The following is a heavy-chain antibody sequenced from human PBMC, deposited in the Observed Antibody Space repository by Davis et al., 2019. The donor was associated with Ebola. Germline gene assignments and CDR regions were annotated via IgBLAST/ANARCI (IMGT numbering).Heavy chain of an antibody. D-gene: IGHD2-2*01. CDR3: AKWVGFVVVPAAMYAEYFQH. CDR1: GFTFSSYA. Sequence: GGSLRLSCAASGFTFSSYAMSWVRQAPGKGLEWVSAISGSGGSTYYADSVKGRFTISRDNSKNTLYLQMNSLRAEDTAVYYCAKWVGFVVVPAAMYAEYFQHWGQGTLVTVSS. J-gene: IGHJ1*01. V-gene: IGHV3-23*01. CDR2: ISGSGGST.